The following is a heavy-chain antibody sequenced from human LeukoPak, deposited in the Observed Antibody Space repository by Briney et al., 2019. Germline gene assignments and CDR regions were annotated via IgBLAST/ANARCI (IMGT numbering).Heavy chain of an antibody. V-gene: IGHV1-2*02. J-gene: IGHJ6*03. CDR1: GYTFTDYY. D-gene: IGHD3-16*01. CDR2: INPNRGGT. CDR3: AKGAGYADFYYYYMDV. Sequence: ASVKVSCKASGYTFTDYYLHWVRQAPEQGLEWMGWINPNRGGTNYAQKFQARVTMTRDTSISTAYMELNRLRSDDTAIYYCAKGAGYADFYYYYMDVWGKGTTVTVSS.